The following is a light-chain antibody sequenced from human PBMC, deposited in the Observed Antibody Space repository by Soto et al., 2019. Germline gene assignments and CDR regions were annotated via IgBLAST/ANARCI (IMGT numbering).Light chain of an antibody. CDR3: CSYAGSSQV. Sequence: LTQPRSVPGSPGQSVTISCTGTNSDVGGFSYVSWYQQLPGKAPKLIIYGVTKRPSGVPDRFSGSKSGNTASLTISGLQAEDAADYYCCSYAGSSQVFGTGTKVTVL. CDR1: NSDVGGFSY. J-gene: IGLJ1*01. V-gene: IGLV2-11*01. CDR2: GVT.